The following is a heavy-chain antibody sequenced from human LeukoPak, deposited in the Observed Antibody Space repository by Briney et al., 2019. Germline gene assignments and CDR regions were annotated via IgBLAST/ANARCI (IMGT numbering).Heavy chain of an antibody. CDR1: GFTFSSDS. V-gene: IGHV3-23*01. CDR3: ARAGNIRFDY. J-gene: IGHJ4*02. D-gene: IGHD1/OR15-1a*01. Sequence: GGSLRLSCTVSGFTFSSDSMSWVRQAPGKGLEWVSGFSGSGGSTYYADSVKGRFTISRDNSKNTLYLQMNSLRAEDTAVYYCARAGNIRFDYWGQGTLVTVSS. CDR2: FSGSGGST.